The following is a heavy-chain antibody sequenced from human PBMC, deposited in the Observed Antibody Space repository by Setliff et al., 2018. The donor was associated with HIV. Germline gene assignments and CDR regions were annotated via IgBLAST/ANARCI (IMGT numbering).Heavy chain of an antibody. D-gene: IGHD3-22*01. Sequence: GGSLRLSCAASGFTFSNYGMTWVRQAPGKGLQWVSSISGSGGGTHYTDYVKGRFTISRDNSRKTVFLQMNGLRVEDTALYYCAKGDSFVYSYVYPDYWGQGTLVTVSS. J-gene: IGHJ4*02. CDR2: ISGSGGGT. CDR3: AKGDSFVYSYVYPDY. V-gene: IGHV3-23*01. CDR1: GFTFSNYG.